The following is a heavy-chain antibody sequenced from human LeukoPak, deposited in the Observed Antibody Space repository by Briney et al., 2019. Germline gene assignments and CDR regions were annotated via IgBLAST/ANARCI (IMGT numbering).Heavy chain of an antibody. V-gene: IGHV3-74*01. Sequence: GGSLRLSCAASGFTFSSYWMHWVRQAPGKGLVWVSRINSDGSSTTYADSVKGRFTISRDNAKNTLYLQMNSLRVEDTAVYYCARITSRDYFDYWGQGTLVTVSS. CDR3: ARITSRDYFDY. D-gene: IGHD2-2*01. CDR2: INSDGSST. J-gene: IGHJ4*02. CDR1: GFTFSSYW.